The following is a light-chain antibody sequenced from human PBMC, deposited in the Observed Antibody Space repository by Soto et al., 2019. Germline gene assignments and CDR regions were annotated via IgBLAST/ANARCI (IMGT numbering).Light chain of an antibody. V-gene: IGLV2-23*01. CDR1: SSDVGSYNL. CDR2: DGS. Sequence: QSALTQPASVSGSPGQSITISCTGTSSDVGSYNLVSWYQQHPGKAPKLMIYDGSKRPSGVPNRFSGSKSGNTASLTISGLQAEDEADYYCCSYAGSSTRVVFGGGTKLTVL. CDR3: CSYAGSSTRVV. J-gene: IGLJ2*01.